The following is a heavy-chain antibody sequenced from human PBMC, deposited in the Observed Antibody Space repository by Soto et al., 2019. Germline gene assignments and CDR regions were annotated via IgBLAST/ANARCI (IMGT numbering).Heavy chain of an antibody. V-gene: IGHV3-15*07. CDR2: IKSKTDGGTT. CDR1: GFTFSSAW. CDR3: TTFRYYYDSSDYYLWAF. D-gene: IGHD3-22*01. Sequence: PGGSLRLSCAASGFTFSSAWMNWVRQAPGKGLEWVGRIKSKTDGGTTDYVAPVKGRFTISRDDSKNTLYLQMNSLKTEDTAVYFCTTFRYYYDSSDYYLWAFWGQGTRVTVSS. J-gene: IGHJ4*02.